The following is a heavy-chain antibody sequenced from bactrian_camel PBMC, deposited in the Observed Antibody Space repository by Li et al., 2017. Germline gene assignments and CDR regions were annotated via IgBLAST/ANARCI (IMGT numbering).Heavy chain of an antibody. D-gene: IGHD7*01. J-gene: IGHJ4*01. CDR3: ATLNRWSALEYST. Sequence: VQLVESGGGLVQPGGSLRLSCAASGVTFNNHYMNWVRQAPGKGFEWVSLISSSGSSTLYADSVKGRFTISKDNAKNTVYLQMNNLKSEDTALYYCATLNRWSALEYSTWGQGTQVTVS. V-gene: IGHV3S40*01. CDR1: GVTFNNHY. CDR2: ISSSGSST.